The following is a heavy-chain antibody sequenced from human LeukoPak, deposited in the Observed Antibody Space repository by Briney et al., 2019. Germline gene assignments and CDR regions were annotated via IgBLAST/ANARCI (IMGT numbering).Heavy chain of an antibody. CDR2: IKQDGSEK. CDR3: ARGPSNTPDTYDILTGYAQYYYYYYMDV. CDR1: GFTFSSYW. V-gene: IGHV3-7*01. D-gene: IGHD3-9*01. Sequence: GGSLRLSCAASGFTFSSYWMSWVRQAPGKGLEWVANIKQDGSEKYYVDSVKGRFTISRDNAKNSLYLQMNSLRAEDTAVYYCARGPSNTPDTYDILTGYAQYYYYYYMDVWGKGTTVTISS. J-gene: IGHJ6*03.